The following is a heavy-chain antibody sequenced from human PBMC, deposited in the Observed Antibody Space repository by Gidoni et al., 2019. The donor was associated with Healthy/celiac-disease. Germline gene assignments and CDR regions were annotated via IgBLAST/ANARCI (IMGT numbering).Heavy chain of an antibody. CDR3: AKGGVVVDYYFDY. J-gene: IGHJ4*02. Sequence: EVQLLESGVGLVPPGGSLRLSCAASGFTFSSYAMSWVRQAPGKGLEWVSAISGSGGSTYYADSVKGRFTISRDNSKNTLYLQMNSLRAEDTAVYYCAKGGVVVDYYFDYWGQGTLVTVSS. CDR1: GFTFSSYA. D-gene: IGHD2-15*01. V-gene: IGHV3-23*01. CDR2: ISGSGGST.